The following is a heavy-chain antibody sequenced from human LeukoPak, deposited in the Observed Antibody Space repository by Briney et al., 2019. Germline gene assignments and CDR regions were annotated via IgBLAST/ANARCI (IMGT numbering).Heavy chain of an antibody. CDR2: INAGNGNT. CDR1: GYTFTSYA. CDR3: ARDPNPDYSNYYFDY. Sequence: ASVKVSCKASGYTFTSYAMHWVRQAPGQRLEWXXWINAGNGNTKYSQKFQGRVTITRDTSASTAYMELSSLRSEDTAVYYCARDPNPDYSNYYFDYWGQGTLVTVSS. D-gene: IGHD4-11*01. J-gene: IGHJ4*02. V-gene: IGHV1-3*01.